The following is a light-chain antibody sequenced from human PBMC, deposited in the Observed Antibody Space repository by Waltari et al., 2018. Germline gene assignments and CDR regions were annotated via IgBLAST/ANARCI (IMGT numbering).Light chain of an antibody. CDR1: SGSIASNY. CDR3: QSYYGTDWV. Sequence: NFMLTQPHSVSESPGKTVTISCTRSSGSIASNYVQWYQQRPGSAPTTVTYENNQSPSVVSDRFSGSIDSSSNSAPLTISGLKAEDEADYYCQSYYGTDWVFGGGTKLTVL. CDR2: ENN. J-gene: IGLJ3*02. V-gene: IGLV6-57*04.